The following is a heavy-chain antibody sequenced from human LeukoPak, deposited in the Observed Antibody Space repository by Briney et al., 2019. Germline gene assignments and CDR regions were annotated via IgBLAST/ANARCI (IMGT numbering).Heavy chain of an antibody. J-gene: IGHJ4*02. Sequence: GGSLRLSCAASGFTFSSYAMHWVRQAPGKGLEWVAVISYDGSNKYYADSVKGRFTISRDNSKNTLYLQMNSLRAEDTAVYYCAKDFSNLQPIMKNYFDYWGQGTLVTVSS. CDR3: AKDFSNLQPIMKNYFDY. CDR1: GFTFSSYA. V-gene: IGHV3-30-3*01. D-gene: IGHD4-11*01. CDR2: ISYDGSNK.